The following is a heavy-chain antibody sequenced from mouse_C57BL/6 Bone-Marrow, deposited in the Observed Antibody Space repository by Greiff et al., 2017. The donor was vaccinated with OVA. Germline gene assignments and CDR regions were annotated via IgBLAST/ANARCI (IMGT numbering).Heavy chain of an antibody. D-gene: IGHD1-1*01. CDR2: IRLKSDNYAT. J-gene: IGHJ4*01. CDR1: GFTFSNYW. V-gene: IGHV6-3*01. Sequence: DVKVEESGGGLVQPGGSMKLSCVASGFTFSNYWMNWVRQSPEKGLEWVAQIRLKSDNYATHYAESVKGRFTISRDDSKSSVYLQMNNLRAEDTGMYYCTATVVAPFYAMDYWGQGTSVTVSS. CDR3: TATVVAPFYAMDY.